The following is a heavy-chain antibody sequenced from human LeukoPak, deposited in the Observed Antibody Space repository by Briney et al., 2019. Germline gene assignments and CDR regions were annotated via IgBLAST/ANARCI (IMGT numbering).Heavy chain of an antibody. J-gene: IGHJ4*02. CDR3: ARDFYPMTTVVTPLEGY. D-gene: IGHD4-23*01. V-gene: IGHV1-18*01. CDR1: GGTFSSYA. Sequence: ASVKVSCKASGGTFSSYAISWVRQAPGQGLEWMGWISAYNGNTNYAQKLQGRVTITTDTSTSTAYMELRSLRSDDTAVYYCARDFYPMTTVVTPLEGYWGQGTLVTVSS. CDR2: ISAYNGNT.